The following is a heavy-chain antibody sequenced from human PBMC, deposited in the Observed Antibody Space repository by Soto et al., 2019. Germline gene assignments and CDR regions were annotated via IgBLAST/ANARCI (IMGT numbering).Heavy chain of an antibody. CDR2: IKNDGSEK. J-gene: IGHJ4*02. CDR3: ARDPPVGGNYDLLVGWWYFDY. V-gene: IGHV3-7*01. D-gene: IGHD4-4*01. CDR1: GISTSSYW. Sequence: EEQLVESGGALVRPGESLRLSCAASGISTSSYWMGWVRQAPGRGLEWVASIKNDGSEKYYMDSLKGRFTISRDNAKNSLYLQMNSLRAEDTAVYYCARDPPVGGNYDLLVGWWYFDYWGQGTLVTVSS.